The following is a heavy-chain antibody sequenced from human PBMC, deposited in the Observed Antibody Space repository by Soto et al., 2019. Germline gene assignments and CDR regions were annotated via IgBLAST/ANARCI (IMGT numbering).Heavy chain of an antibody. J-gene: IGHJ4*02. D-gene: IGHD1-26*01. Sequence: EVQLLESGGGLVQPGGALRLSCAASGFTFSSYAMRWVRQAPVKGLEWVSAISGSGGSTYYADSVKGRFTISRDNSKHTLYLQMNSMRAEDTAVYYCASRGSGSDSDYWGQGTLVTVSS. CDR1: GFTFSSYA. CDR3: ASRGSGSDSDY. V-gene: IGHV3-23*01. CDR2: ISGSGGST.